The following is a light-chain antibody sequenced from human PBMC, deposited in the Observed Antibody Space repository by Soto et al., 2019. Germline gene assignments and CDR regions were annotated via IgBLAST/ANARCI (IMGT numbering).Light chain of an antibody. J-gene: IGKJ1*01. CDR3: QQFNTSPWT. Sequence: DIQRTQSPSTLSASEGYRVTISCRASQSVSIWLALYQQKPVRAPKLLIYKSSILESGVPSRFSGSGSGTEFTLTISSLQPDDFATYYCQQFNTSPWTFGQGTKVDIK. CDR1: QSVSIW. V-gene: IGKV1-5*03. CDR2: KSS.